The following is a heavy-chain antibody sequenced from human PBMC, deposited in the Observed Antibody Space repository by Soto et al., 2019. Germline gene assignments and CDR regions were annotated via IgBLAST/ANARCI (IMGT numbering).Heavy chain of an antibody. V-gene: IGHV1-46*02. CDR1: GYTFNKYP. CDR2: INPFDGSR. Sequence: ASVKVSCKASGYTFNKYPIHWVRQAPGQGLEWMGWINPFDGSRMFAQSFQGRVTMTRDTSTSTVYMEVSSLRSEDTAVYYCSRVDPGETSPFDHWGQGTLVTVPQ. J-gene: IGHJ4*02. D-gene: IGHD3-10*01. CDR3: SRVDPGETSPFDH.